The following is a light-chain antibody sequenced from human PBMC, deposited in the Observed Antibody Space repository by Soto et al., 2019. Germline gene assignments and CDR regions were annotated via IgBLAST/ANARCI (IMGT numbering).Light chain of an antibody. CDR2: DAS. CDR3: QHRMNWPLT. CDR1: QSVSSY. J-gene: IGKJ5*01. Sequence: EVVLTQSPATLSLSPGERSTLSCRASQSVSSYLLWYQQKPGQAPRLLIYDASNRASGTPARFSGSGSETDFTLTISSLEPEDFAVYYCQHRMNWPLTFGQGTLPEI. V-gene: IGKV3-11*01.